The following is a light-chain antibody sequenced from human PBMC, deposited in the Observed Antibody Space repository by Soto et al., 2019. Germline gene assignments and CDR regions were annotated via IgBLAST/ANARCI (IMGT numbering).Light chain of an antibody. CDR3: ASWDDSLSAVL. V-gene: IGLV1-44*01. J-gene: IGLJ2*01. CDR1: SSNIGSNV. CDR2: SNN. Sequence: SVLTQPPSASGTPGQRVTISCSGSSSNIGSNVVNWYQQLPGTAPKLLIYSNNQRPSGVPDRFSGSKSGTSASLAISGLQSEDETDYYCASWDDSLSAVLFGGGTKVTVL.